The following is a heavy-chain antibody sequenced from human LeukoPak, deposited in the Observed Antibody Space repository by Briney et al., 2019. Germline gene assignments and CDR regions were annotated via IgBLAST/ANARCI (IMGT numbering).Heavy chain of an antibody. CDR1: GGSFSGYY. V-gene: IGHV4-34*01. CDR3: ARSLNIVDFWSGSARTYYYYGMDV. CDR2: INHSGST. J-gene: IGHJ6*02. Sequence: SETLSLTCAVYGGSFSGYYWSWIRQPPGKGLEWIGEINHSGSTNYNPSLKSRVTISADTSKNQFSLKLSSVTAADTAVYCCARSLNIVDFWSGSARTYYYYGMDVWGQGTTVTVSS. D-gene: IGHD3-3*01.